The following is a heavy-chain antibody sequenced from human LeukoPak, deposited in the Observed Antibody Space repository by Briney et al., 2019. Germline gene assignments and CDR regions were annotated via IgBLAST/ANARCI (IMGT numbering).Heavy chain of an antibody. CDR1: GGSISSGSYY. CDR2: IYTSGST. J-gene: IGHJ6*02. V-gene: IGHV4-61*02. CDR3: AREGGSTPKGLYYYGMDV. Sequence: SQTLSLTCTVSGGSISSGSYYWSWIRQPAGRGLEWIVRIYTSGSTNYNPSLKSRVTISVDTSKNQFSLKLSSVTAADTAVYYCAREGGSTPKGLYYYGMDVWGQGTTVTVSS. D-gene: IGHD2-15*01.